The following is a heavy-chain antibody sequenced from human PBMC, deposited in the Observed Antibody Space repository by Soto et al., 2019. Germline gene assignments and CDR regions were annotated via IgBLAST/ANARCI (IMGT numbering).Heavy chain of an antibody. V-gene: IGHV1-3*01. Sequence: ASVKLSCKASGYTFTSYAMHWVRHAPGQRLEWMGWINAGNGNTKYSQKFQGRVTITRDTSASTAYMELSGLRSDDTAVYYCARVRQLVCYFCDYMDFWGKGTTVTVSS. D-gene: IGHD1-1*01. CDR2: INAGNGNT. J-gene: IGHJ6*03. CDR1: GYTFTSYA. CDR3: ARVRQLVCYFCDYMDF.